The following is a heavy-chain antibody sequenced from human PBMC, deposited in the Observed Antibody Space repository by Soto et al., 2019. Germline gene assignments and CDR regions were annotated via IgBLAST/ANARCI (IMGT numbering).Heavy chain of an antibody. J-gene: IGHJ3*02. CDR2: INAGNGNT. D-gene: IGHD2-8*01. CDR1: GYTFTSYA. V-gene: IGHV1-3*01. Sequence: ASVNVSCKASGYTFTSYAMHWVRQAPGQRLEWMGWINAGNGNTKYSQKFQGRVTITRYTSASTAYMELSSLRSEDTAVYYCARKGLMVYAAHDAFDIWGQGTMVTVSS. CDR3: ARKGLMVYAAHDAFDI.